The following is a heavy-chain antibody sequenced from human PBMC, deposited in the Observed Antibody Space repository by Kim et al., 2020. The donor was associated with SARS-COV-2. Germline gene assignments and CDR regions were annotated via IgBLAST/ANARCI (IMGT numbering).Heavy chain of an antibody. V-gene: IGHV3-9*01. Sequence: GGSLRLSCAASGFTFGDYAMHWVRQAPGKGLEWVSGISWNSGSIGYADSVKGRFTISRDNAKNSLYLQMNSLRAEDTALYYCAKDWALRFLEWLPVYYYMDVWGKGTTVTVSS. CDR2: ISWNSGSI. D-gene: IGHD3-3*01. J-gene: IGHJ6*03. CDR1: GFTFGDYA. CDR3: AKDWALRFLEWLPVYYYMDV.